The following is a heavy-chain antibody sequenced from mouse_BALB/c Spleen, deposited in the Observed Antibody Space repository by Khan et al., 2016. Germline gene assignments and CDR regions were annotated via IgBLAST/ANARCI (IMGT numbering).Heavy chain of an antibody. J-gene: IGHJ1*03. Sequence: EVKLLESGGGLVQPGGSLKLSCAASGFDFSRYWMSWVRQAPGKGLVWIGDINRDSSTINYTPSLKDKFIISRDNAKNTLYLQMSKLRSEDTALYYCARRGYGNFWYFDVGGTGTTVTVSS. V-gene: IGHV4-1*02. D-gene: IGHD2-10*02. CDR3: ARRGYGNFWYFDV. CDR1: GFDFSRYW. CDR2: INRDSSTI.